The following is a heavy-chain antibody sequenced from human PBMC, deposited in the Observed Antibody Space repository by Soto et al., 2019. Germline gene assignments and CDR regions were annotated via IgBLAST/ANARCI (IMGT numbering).Heavy chain of an antibody. V-gene: IGHV3-21*01. D-gene: IGHD3-16*02. CDR1: GFTFSSYA. J-gene: IGHJ4*02. CDR3: VRAFQDYLWGTYPSHY. CDR2: ILGSSAYI. Sequence: GGSLRLSCVASGFTFSSYAMNWVRQAPGQGLEWVSSILGSSAYIHYADSVKGRFTVSRDNDKSSLFLQMDGLRAEDTAVYYCVRAFQDYLWGTYPSHYWGQGILVTVSS.